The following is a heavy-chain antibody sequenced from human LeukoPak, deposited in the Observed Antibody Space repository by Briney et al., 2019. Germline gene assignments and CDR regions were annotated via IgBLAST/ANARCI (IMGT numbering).Heavy chain of an antibody. CDR3: AKVADYDGSGYYYYFDY. CDR2: ISRGGSIR. CDR1: GFTFSDYA. Sequence: PGGSLTLSCAASGFTFSDYAMTWVRQAPGKGLEWVSAISRGGSIRYYADSVKGRFAISRDNSKNTLYLQMNSLRAEDTAIYYCAKVADYDGSGYYYYFDYWGQGTLVTVSS. V-gene: IGHV3-23*01. D-gene: IGHD3-22*01. J-gene: IGHJ4*02.